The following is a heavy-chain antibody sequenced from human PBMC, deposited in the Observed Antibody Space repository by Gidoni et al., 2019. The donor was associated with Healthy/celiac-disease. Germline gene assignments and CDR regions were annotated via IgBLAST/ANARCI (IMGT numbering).Heavy chain of an antibody. CDR2: IIPIVGTA. Sequence: QVQLVQSGAAVKKPGSPVTLSCKASAGTLRSSAISWVRQAPGQGLEWMGGIIPIVGTANYAQKFQGRVTITADKSTSTAYMELSSLRSEDTAVYYCASPPPRSSGWYDYWGQGTLVTVSS. V-gene: IGHV1-69*06. CDR1: AGTLRSSA. CDR3: ASPPPRSSGWYDY. D-gene: IGHD6-19*01. J-gene: IGHJ4*02.